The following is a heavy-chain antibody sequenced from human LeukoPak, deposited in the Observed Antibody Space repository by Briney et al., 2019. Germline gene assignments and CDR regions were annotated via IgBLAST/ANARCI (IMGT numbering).Heavy chain of an antibody. V-gene: IGHV3-30*18. CDR1: GFTFSSYA. Sequence: GGSLRLSCAASGFTFSSYAIHWVRQAPGKGLEWVVVISYDGTKKYYADSVKGRFTISRDNSKNTLYLQMNSLRPEDTAVYYCAKDIAAAGQIDYWGQGTLVTVSS. D-gene: IGHD6-13*01. CDR3: AKDIAAAGQIDY. J-gene: IGHJ4*02. CDR2: ISYDGTKK.